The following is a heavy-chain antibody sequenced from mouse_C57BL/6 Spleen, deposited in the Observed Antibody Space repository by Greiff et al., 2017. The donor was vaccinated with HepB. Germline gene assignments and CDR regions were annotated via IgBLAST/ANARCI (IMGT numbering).Heavy chain of an antibody. CDR2: IYPGDGDT. CDR3: AREHYSNYEDAMDY. J-gene: IGHJ4*01. CDR1: GYAFSSSW. V-gene: IGHV1-82*01. Sequence: VQGVESGPELVKPGASVKISCKASGYAFSSSWMNWVKQRPGKGLEWIGRIYPGDGDTNYNGKFKGKATLTADKSSSTAYMQLSSLTSEDSAVYFCAREHYSNYEDAMDYWGQGTSVTVSS. D-gene: IGHD2-5*01.